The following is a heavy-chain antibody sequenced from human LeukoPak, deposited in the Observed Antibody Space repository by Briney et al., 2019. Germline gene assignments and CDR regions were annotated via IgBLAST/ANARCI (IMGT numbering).Heavy chain of an antibody. CDR3: ARERSYYYGSGSYVYYYYGMDV. V-gene: IGHV1-24*01. D-gene: IGHD3-10*01. CDR2: FDPEDGET. CDR1: GYTLTELS. J-gene: IGHJ6*02. Sequence: ASVKVSCKVSGYTLTELSMHWVRQAPGKGLEWMGGFDPEDGETIYAQKFQGRVTMTEDTSTDTAYMELSSLRSEDTAVYYCARERSYYYGSGSYVYYYYGMDVWGQGTTVTVSS.